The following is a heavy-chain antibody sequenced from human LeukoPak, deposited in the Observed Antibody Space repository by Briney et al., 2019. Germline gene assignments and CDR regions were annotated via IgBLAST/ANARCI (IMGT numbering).Heavy chain of an antibody. D-gene: IGHD6-13*01. CDR1: GGSISSSYYY. V-gene: IGHV4-39*01. Sequence: SETLSLTCTVSGGSISSSYYYWGWIRQPPGKGLEWIGSIYYSGSTYYNPSLKSRVTISVDTSKNQFSLKLSSVTAADTAVYYCARGGTLGSSSRYFFNYWGQGTLVTVSS. CDR2: IYYSGST. J-gene: IGHJ4*02. CDR3: ARGGTLGSSSRYFFNY.